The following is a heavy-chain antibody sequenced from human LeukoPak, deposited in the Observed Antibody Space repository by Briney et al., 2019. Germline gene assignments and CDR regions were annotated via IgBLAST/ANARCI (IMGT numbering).Heavy chain of an antibody. CDR3: ARGGGLDV. CDR1: GFTFSSYW. J-gene: IGHJ6*02. V-gene: IGHV3-7*03. Sequence: GGSLRLSCAASGFTFSSYWMNWARQDPGKGLEWVASINHNGNVNYYVDSVKGRFTISRDNAKNSLYLQMSNLRAEDTAVYFCARGGGLDVWGHGATVTVSS. D-gene: IGHD3-16*01. CDR2: INHNGNVN.